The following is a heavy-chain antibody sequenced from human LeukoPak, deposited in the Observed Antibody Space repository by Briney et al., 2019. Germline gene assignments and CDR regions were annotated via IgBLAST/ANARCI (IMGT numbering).Heavy chain of an antibody. V-gene: IGHV4-39*07. Sequence: PSETLSLTCTVSGGSISSSSYYWGWIRQPPGKGLEWIGSIYYSGSTYYNPSLKSRVTISVDTSKNQFSLKLSSVTAADTAVYYCARVPFYYGSGSYRFLGMDVWGQGTTVTVSS. CDR2: IYYSGST. D-gene: IGHD3-10*01. CDR1: GGSISSSSYY. J-gene: IGHJ6*02. CDR3: ARVPFYYGSGSYRFLGMDV.